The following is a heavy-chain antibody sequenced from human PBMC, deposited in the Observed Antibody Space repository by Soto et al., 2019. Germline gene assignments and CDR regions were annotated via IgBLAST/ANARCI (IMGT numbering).Heavy chain of an antibody. Sequence: PGGSLRLSCAASGFTFSSYGMHWVRQAPGKGLEWVAVISYDGSNKYYADSVKGRFTISRDNSKNTLYLQMNSLRAEDTAVYYCAKDGERPYYMDVWGKGTTVTVSS. CDR1: GFTFSSYG. J-gene: IGHJ6*03. CDR2: ISYDGSNK. D-gene: IGHD2-21*01. CDR3: AKDGERPYYMDV. V-gene: IGHV3-30*18.